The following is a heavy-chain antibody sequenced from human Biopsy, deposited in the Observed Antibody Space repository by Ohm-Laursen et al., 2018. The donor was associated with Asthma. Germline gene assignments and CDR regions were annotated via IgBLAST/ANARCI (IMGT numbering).Heavy chain of an antibody. CDR2: INAANGNT. Sequence: GASVKVSCKASGYTFINYAIHWVRQAPGHSLEWMGWINAANGNTKYSQKFQGRLTISRDTSASTAYMDLSSLRSEGTAVYYCARTYFDFLTGQVHDAFAMWGQGTMVTVSS. J-gene: IGHJ3*02. V-gene: IGHV1-3*01. CDR1: GYTFINYA. CDR3: ARTYFDFLTGQVHDAFAM. D-gene: IGHD3-9*01.